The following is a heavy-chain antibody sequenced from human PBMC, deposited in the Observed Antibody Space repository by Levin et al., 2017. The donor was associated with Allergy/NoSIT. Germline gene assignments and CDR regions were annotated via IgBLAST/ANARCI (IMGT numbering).Heavy chain of an antibody. J-gene: IGHJ4*02. V-gene: IGHV4-4*02. D-gene: IGHD6-13*01. CDR1: GGSISSSNW. CDR2: IYHSGST. CDR3: ARLRSSWLNYFDY. Sequence: SETLSLTCAVSGGSISSSNWWSWVRQPPGKGLEWIGEIYHSGSTNYNPSLKSRVTISVDKSKNQFSLKLSSVTAADTAVYYCARLRSSWLNYFDYWGQGTLVTVSS.